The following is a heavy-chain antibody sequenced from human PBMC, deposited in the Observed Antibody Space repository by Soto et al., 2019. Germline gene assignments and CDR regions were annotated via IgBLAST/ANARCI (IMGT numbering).Heavy chain of an antibody. D-gene: IGHD3-3*01. CDR2: IYHSGST. V-gene: IGHV4-38-2*01. Sequence: SETLSLTCSVSGYSISIGYYWGWIRQPPGKGLEWIGSIYHSGSTYYNPSLKSRVTISVDTSKNQFSLKLSSVTAADTAVYYCASYDFWSGSNGLDFWGQGTSVTVSS. CDR1: GYSISIGYY. J-gene: IGHJ6*02. CDR3: ASYDFWSGSNGLDF.